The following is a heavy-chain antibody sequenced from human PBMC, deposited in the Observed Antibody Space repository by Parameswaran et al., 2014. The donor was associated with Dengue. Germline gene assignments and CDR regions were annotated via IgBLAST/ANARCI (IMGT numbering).Heavy chain of an antibody. CDR2: IYPADSDT. V-gene: IGHV5-51*01. Sequence: VRQMPGKGLEWMGVIYPADSDTRYSPSFQGQVTISVDESITTAYLQWSSLRASDTAIYYCARQSRQCSSNSCLTDSWGQGTLVTVSS. CDR3: ARQSRQCSSNSCLTDS. D-gene: IGHD2-2*01. J-gene: IGHJ4*02.